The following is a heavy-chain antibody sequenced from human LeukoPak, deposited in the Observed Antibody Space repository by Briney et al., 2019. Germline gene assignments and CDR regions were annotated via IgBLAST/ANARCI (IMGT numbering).Heavy chain of an antibody. CDR3: ARILDSAWGELGY. CDR2: ISYDGSNK. CDR1: GFTFGSYA. J-gene: IGHJ4*02. D-gene: IGHD6-19*01. Sequence: GGSLRLSCAASGFTFGSYAMHWVRQAPGKGLEWVAVISYDGSNKYYADSVKGRFTISRDNSKNTLYLQMNSLRAEDTAVYYCARILDSAWGELGYWGQGTLVTVSS. V-gene: IGHV3-30*04.